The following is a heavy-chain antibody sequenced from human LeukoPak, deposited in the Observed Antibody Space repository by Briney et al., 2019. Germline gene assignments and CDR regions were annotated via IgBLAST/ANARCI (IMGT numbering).Heavy chain of an antibody. CDR2: INHSGST. V-gene: IGHV4-34*01. Sequence: SSETLSLTCAVYGGSFSGYYWSRIRQPPGKGLEWIGEINHSGSTNYNPSLKSRVTISVDTSKNQFSLNLTSVTAADTAVYYCARFGSSTWYKGAFDIWGQGTMVTVAS. D-gene: IGHD6-13*01. CDR3: ARFGSSTWYKGAFDI. CDR1: GGSFSGYY. J-gene: IGHJ3*02.